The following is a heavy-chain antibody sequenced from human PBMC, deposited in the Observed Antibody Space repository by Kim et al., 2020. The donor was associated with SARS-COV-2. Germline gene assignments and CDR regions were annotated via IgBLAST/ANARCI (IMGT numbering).Heavy chain of an antibody. D-gene: IGHD3-9*01. CDR2: INHSGST. Sequence: SETLSLTCAVYGGSFSGYYWSWIRQPPGKGLEWIGEINHSGSTNYNPSLKSRVTISVDTSKNQFSLKLSSVTAADTAVYYCARGRYFDWLLFSYYGMDVWGQGTTVTVSS. CDR1: GGSFSGYY. J-gene: IGHJ6*02. CDR3: ARGRYFDWLLFSYYGMDV. V-gene: IGHV4-34*01.